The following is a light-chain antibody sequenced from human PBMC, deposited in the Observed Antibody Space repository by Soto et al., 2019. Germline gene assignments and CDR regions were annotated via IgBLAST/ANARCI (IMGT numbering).Light chain of an antibody. Sequence: QSVLTQPASVSGSPGQSITISCTGTSSDVGDYNFVSWYQQHPGKGPKLVIYDVSNRPSGVSNRFSGTKSGNTASLTISGLQPEDEADYYCCSYTGRVEDYVFGTGTKLTVL. J-gene: IGLJ1*01. CDR1: SSDVGDYNF. CDR2: DVS. V-gene: IGLV2-14*01. CDR3: CSYTGRVEDYV.